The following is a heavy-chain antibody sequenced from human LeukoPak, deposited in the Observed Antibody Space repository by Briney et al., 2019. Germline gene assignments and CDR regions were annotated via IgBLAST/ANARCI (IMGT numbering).Heavy chain of an antibody. CDR1: GYTFTSYG. V-gene: IGHV1-18*04. Sequence: ASVKVSCKASGYTFTSYGISWVRQAPGQGREGMGWISAYNGNTNYAQKLQGRVTMTTDTSTSTAYMELRSLRSDDTAVYYCARVYCSSTSCLEADYWGQGTLVTVSS. J-gene: IGHJ4*02. CDR2: ISAYNGNT. D-gene: IGHD2-2*01. CDR3: ARVYCSSTSCLEADY.